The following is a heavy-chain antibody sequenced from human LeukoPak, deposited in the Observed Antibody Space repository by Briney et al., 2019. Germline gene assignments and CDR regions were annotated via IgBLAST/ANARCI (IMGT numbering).Heavy chain of an antibody. CDR2: FSGSGGNT. CDR1: GFTFSTYA. Sequence: GGSLRLSCAASGFTFSTYAMSWVRQAPGKGLECGSVFSGSGGNTYYADSVKGRFTISRDNSKNTLYLQTNSLRAEDTAVYYCTKRGREYSGHDSWGQGILVTVSS. V-gene: IGHV3-23*01. D-gene: IGHD5-12*01. J-gene: IGHJ5*01. CDR3: TKRGREYSGHDS.